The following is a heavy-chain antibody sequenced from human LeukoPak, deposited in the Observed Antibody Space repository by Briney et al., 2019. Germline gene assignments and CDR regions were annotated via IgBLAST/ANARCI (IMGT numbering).Heavy chain of an antibody. CDR1: GFSLSTSGVG. Sequence: SGPTLVKPTQTLTLTCTFSGFSLSTSGVGVGWIRQPPGKALEWLALIYWNDDKRYSPSLKSRLTITKDTSKNQVVLTMTNMDPVDTATYYCAHSGFLELLGEYYFDYWGQGTLVTVSS. D-gene: IGHD3-3*01. CDR2: IYWNDDK. CDR3: AHSGFLELLGEYYFDY. V-gene: IGHV2-5*01. J-gene: IGHJ4*02.